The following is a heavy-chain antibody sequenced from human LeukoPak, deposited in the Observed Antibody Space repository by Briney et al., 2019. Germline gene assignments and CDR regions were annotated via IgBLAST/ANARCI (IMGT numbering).Heavy chain of an antibody. J-gene: IGHJ4*02. D-gene: IGHD6-19*01. CDR2: ITRDAGST. CDR1: GFTFDDYA. V-gene: IGHV3-43D*04. CDR3: AKDSSGWFLDF. Sequence: GGSLRLSCAASGFTFDDYAMHWVRQAPGKGLEWVSLITRDAGSTYYADSVQGRFTISRDNSKNSLYLQMNSLRAEDTALYYCAKDSSGWFLDFWGQGTLVTVSS.